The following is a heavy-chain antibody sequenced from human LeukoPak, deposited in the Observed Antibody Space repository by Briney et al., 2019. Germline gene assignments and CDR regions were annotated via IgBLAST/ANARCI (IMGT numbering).Heavy chain of an antibody. CDR2: ISYDGSNT. CDR3: ARDQWGSSGWYTYFDY. Sequence: PGRSLRLSCAVSGFTFSNSAMHWARQAPGKGLEWVAVISYDGSNTYYADSVKGRFTISRDNSKNTLYLQMNSLRAEDTAVYYCARDQWGSSGWYTYFDYWGQGTLVTVSS. D-gene: IGHD6-19*01. CDR1: GFTFSNSA. V-gene: IGHV3-30*03. J-gene: IGHJ4*02.